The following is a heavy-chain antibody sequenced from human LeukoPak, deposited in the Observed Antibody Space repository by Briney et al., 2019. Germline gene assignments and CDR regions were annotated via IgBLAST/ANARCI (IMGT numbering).Heavy chain of an antibody. CDR2: IAVTPDGPAT. CDR3: VWSSTWDKRFYLDQ. D-gene: IGHD6-6*01. Sequence: GGSLRLSCAASGVTFNLAWMSWVRQTPGKGLQWVARIAVTPDGPATDYATPVRGRFTISRDDSQNMVYLQMSSLKTDDTAVYYCVWSSTWDKRFYLDQWGQGTLVTVSS. J-gene: IGHJ4*02. CDR1: GVTFNLAW. V-gene: IGHV3-15*04.